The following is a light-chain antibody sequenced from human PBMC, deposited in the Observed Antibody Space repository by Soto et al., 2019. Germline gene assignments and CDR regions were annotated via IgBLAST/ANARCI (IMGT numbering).Light chain of an antibody. CDR1: QSVSNS. CDR2: GAS. J-gene: IGKJ2*01. Sequence: EIVMTQSPATLSVSPGERATLSCRASQSVSNSLAWYQQKPGQAPRLLIYGASTRATGIPARFSGSGSGTEFTLTISSLQSEDFAVYYCHQFSNWPYTFGQGTKLEIK. CDR3: HQFSNWPYT. V-gene: IGKV3-15*01.